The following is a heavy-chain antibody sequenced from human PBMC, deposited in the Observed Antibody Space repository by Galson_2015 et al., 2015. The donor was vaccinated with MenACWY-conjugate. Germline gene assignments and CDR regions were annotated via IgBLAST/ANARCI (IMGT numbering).Heavy chain of an antibody. CDR2: IYWDDDK. Sequence: PALVKPTQTLTLPCTFSGFSLSTSGVGVGWIRQPPGKALEWLALIYWDDDKRYSPSLRSRLTITKDTSKNHVVLTMTNMDPVDTATYYCSRTGATPGDYWGQGTLVTVSS. J-gene: IGHJ4*02. CDR3: SRTGATPGDY. CDR1: GFSLSTSGVG. V-gene: IGHV2-5*02. D-gene: IGHD2-15*01.